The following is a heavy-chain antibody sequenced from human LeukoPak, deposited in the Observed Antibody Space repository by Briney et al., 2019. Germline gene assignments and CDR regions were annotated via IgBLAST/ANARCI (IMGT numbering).Heavy chain of an antibody. CDR3: ARDPPVYYYDSSGYAPSDY. CDR2: IKQDGSEK. CDR1: GFTFSSYW. J-gene: IGHJ4*02. Sequence: GGSLRLSCAASGFTFSSYWMSWVRQAPGKGLEWVATIKQDGSEKYYVDSVKGRFTISRDNAKNSLYLQMNSLRAEDTAVYYCARDPPVYYYDSSGYAPSDYWGQGTLVTVSS. D-gene: IGHD3-22*01. V-gene: IGHV3-7*04.